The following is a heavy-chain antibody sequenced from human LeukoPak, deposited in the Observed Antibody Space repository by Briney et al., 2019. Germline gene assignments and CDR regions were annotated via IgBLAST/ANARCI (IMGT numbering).Heavy chain of an antibody. V-gene: IGHV4-4*07. CDR2: IYNSGST. D-gene: IGHD3-10*01. J-gene: IGHJ3*02. Sequence: PSETLSLTCTVSGVSISSYYWSWIRQPAGKGLEWIGQIYNSGSTNYNPSLESRVTISLDTSRNQFSLKLNSVTAADTAVYYCAKSNGYGLIDIWGQGTMVTVSS. CDR1: GVSISSYY. CDR3: AKSNGYGLIDI.